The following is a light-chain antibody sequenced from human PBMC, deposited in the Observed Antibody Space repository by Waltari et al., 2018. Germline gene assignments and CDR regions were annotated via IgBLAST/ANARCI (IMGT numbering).Light chain of an antibody. V-gene: IGKV3-20*01. CDR3: QQFESAPRT. CDR1: QSLTVNY. J-gene: IGKJ1*01. CDR2: AAS. Sequence: EIVLTQSPDILSLYPGDTATLSCRASQSLTVNYLAWYQQKPGQAPRLLIYAASSRATGVPDRFSGSGSGAHFTLAISRLEPEDFAVYYCQQFESAPRTFGQVTKVEIK.